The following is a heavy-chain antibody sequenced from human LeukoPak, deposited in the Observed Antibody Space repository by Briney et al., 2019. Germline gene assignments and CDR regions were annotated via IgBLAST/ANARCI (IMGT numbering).Heavy chain of an antibody. CDR3: AKVVTSYYYYYGFDV. CDR1: GFTFGDYA. J-gene: IGHJ6*02. D-gene: IGHD2-21*02. CDR2: ISWDSAGT. Sequence: PGGSLRLSCAASGFTFGDYAMHWVRQAPGKGPEWVSGISWDSAGTGYADSVKGRFTISRDNAKNSLYLQMNSLRSEDTAFYYCAKVVTSYYYYYGFDVWGPGTTVTVSS. V-gene: IGHV3-9*01.